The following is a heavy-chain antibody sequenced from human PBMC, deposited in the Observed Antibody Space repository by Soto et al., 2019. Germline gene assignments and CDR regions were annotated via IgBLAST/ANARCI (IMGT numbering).Heavy chain of an antibody. J-gene: IGHJ3*01. CDR1: GGPISGYY. D-gene: IGHD1-1*01. Sequence: QVQLRESGPGLVKPSETLSLTCNVSGGPISGYYWNWVRQPAGKGLEWIGRIYSAGTTDLNPSLKSRVIMSVDTSSNQFSLKLLSVTAADTAVYYCAANWRGADEGRFDLWGQGTTVTVSS. CDR2: IYSAGTT. V-gene: IGHV4-4*07. CDR3: AANWRGADEGRFDL.